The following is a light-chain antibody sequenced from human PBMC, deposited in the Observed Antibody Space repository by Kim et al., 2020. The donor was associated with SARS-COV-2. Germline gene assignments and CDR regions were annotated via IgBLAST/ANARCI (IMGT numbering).Light chain of an antibody. J-gene: IGLJ2*01. CDR2: RDS. Sequence: SYELTQPLSVSVALGQTARITCGGNNIGSENVHWYQQKPGQAPVLVIYRDSNRPSGIPERFSGSNSGNTATLTISRAQAGDEADYYCQVWDSSTGGVFGGGTQLTVL. V-gene: IGLV3-9*01. CDR1: NIGSEN. CDR3: QVWDSSTGGV.